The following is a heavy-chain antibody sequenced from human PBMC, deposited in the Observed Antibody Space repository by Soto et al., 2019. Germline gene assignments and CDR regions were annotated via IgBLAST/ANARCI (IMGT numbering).Heavy chain of an antibody. V-gene: IGHV3-30*18. CDR1: GFTFSSYG. J-gene: IGHJ6*02. CDR2: ISYDGSNK. D-gene: IGHD6-19*01. CDR3: ANSDSGWGMDV. Sequence: QVQLVESGGGVVQPGRSLRLSCAASGFTFSSYGMHWVRQAPGKGLEWVAVISYDGSNKYYADSVKGRFTISRDNSKNTLYLQMNSLRAEDTAVYYCANSDSGWGMDVWGQGTTVTVSS.